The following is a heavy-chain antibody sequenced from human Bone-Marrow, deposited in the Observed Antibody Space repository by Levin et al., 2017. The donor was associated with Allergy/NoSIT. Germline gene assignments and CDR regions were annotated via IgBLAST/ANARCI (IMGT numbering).Heavy chain of an antibody. D-gene: IGHD2-2*01. V-gene: IGHV3-9*01. CDR1: GFTFDDYA. Sequence: GGSLRLSCAASGFTFDDYAMHWVRQAPGKGLEWVSGISWNSGGRRYADSVKGRFTISRDNAKNSLFLQMNSLRAEDTALYSCVKGYCSTTSCAHYYFDSWGQGILVTVSS. CDR3: VKGYCSTTSCAHYYFDS. CDR2: ISWNSGGR. J-gene: IGHJ4*02.